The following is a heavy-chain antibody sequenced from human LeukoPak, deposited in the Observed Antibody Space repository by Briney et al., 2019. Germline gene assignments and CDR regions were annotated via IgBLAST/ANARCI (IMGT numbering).Heavy chain of an antibody. V-gene: IGHV3-73*01. D-gene: IGHD6-13*01. J-gene: IGHJ6*02. CDR1: GFTFSGSS. CDR2: IRSDLNSYAT. Sequence: GGSLRLSCAASGFTFSGSSMHWVRQASGKGLEWVGRIRSDLNSYATAYAASVNGRFTISRDDSKNTAYLQMNSLKTEDTAVYYCTSATSNYSSSWYYYHGMDVWGQGTTVTVSS. CDR3: TSATSNYSSSWYYYHGMDV.